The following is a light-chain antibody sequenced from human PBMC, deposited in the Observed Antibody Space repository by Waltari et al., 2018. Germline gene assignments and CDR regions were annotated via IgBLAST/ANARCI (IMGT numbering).Light chain of an antibody. V-gene: IGKV3-15*01. CDR2: GVS. J-gene: IGKJ1*01. Sequence: ELVMTKSPATLSVSPGERATLSCRASQSVSSNLAWYQQKPGQAPRLLIYGVSTRATGIPARFSGSGSGTEFTLTISSLQSEDFAVYYCQQYNNWPRTFGQGTKVEIK. CDR3: QQYNNWPRT. CDR1: QSVSSN.